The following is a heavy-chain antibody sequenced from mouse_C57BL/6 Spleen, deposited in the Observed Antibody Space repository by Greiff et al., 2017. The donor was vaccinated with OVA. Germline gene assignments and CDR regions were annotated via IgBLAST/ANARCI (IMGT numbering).Heavy chain of an antibody. Sequence: EVQLQESGPELVKPGASVKISCKASGYSFTDYNMNWVKQSNGKSLEWIGVINPNYGTTSYNQKFKGKATLTVDHSSSTAYMQLNSLTSEDSAVYYCARLLRSHWYFDVWGTGTTVTVSS. CDR3: ARLLRSHWYFDV. J-gene: IGHJ1*03. D-gene: IGHD1-1*01. V-gene: IGHV1-39*01. CDR1: GYSFTDYN. CDR2: INPNYGTT.